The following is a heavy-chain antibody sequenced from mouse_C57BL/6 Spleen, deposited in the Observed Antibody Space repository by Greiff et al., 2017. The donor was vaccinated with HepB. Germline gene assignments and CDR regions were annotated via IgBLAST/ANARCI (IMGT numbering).Heavy chain of an antibody. Sequence: EVMLVESGGDLVKPGGSLKLSCAASGFTFSSYGMSWVRQTPDKRLEWVATISSGGSYTYYPDSVKGRFTISRDNAKNTLYLQMSSLKSEDTAMYYCARRGEGGYFDYWPRHHSHSLL. CDR3: ARRGEGGYFDY. J-gene: IGHJ2*01. V-gene: IGHV5-6*02. CDR1: GFTFSSYG. CDR2: ISSGGSYT.